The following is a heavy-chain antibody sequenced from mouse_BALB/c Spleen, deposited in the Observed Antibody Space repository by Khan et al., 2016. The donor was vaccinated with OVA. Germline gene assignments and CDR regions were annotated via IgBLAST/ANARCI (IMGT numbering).Heavy chain of an antibody. J-gene: IGHJ4*01. Sequence: EVQLQESGPDLVKPSQSPSLTCTVTGYSITSGYSWHWIRQFPGNKLEWMGYIYYSGSINHNPSLKSRISITRDTSKNQFLLQLNSVTTEDTATXYCARDGNYMDYWGQGTSVTVSS. CDR2: IYYSGSI. CDR1: GYSITSGYS. D-gene: IGHD2-1*01. V-gene: IGHV3-1*02. CDR3: ARDGNYMDY.